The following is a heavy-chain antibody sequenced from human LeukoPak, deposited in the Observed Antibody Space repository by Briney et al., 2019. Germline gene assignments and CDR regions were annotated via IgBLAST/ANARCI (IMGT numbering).Heavy chain of an antibody. Sequence: AGGSLRLSCAASGFTFGDYYMSWIRQAPGKGLEWVSYISSSGSTIYYADSVKGRFTISRDNAKNSLYLQMNSLRAEDTAVYYCARLVGDIVVVPAAMLDYWGQGTLVTVSS. CDR3: ARLVGDIVVVPAAMLDY. J-gene: IGHJ4*02. CDR1: GFTFGDYY. CDR2: ISSSGSTI. V-gene: IGHV3-11*01. D-gene: IGHD2-2*01.